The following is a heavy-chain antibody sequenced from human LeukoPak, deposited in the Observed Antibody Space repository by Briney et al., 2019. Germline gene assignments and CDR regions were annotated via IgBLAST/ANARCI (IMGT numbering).Heavy chain of an antibody. Sequence: GGSLRLSCAASGFTFSSYSMNWVRQAPGKGLEWASSISSSSSYIYYADSVKGRFTISRDNAKNSLYLQMNSLRAEDTAVYYCARAGVTAATRLDYWGQGTLVTVSP. D-gene: IGHD2-15*01. V-gene: IGHV3-21*01. J-gene: IGHJ4*02. CDR1: GFTFSSYS. CDR3: ARAGVTAATRLDY. CDR2: ISSSSSYI.